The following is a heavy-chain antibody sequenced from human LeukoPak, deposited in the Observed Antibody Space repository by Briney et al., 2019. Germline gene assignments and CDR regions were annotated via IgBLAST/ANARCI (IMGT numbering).Heavy chain of an antibody. CDR2: IFYSGNI. V-gene: IGHV4-59*01. CDR3: ASDPSPETFHQ. Sequence: SETLSFICTVSLDSINNYYWSWIRQPPGKGLEWIGYIFYSGNIDYHPSLKSRVIISIDTWEKQISLRLTSVTAADTAVYYCASDPSPETFHQWGQGTRVTVSS. J-gene: IGHJ1*01. CDR1: LDSINNYY.